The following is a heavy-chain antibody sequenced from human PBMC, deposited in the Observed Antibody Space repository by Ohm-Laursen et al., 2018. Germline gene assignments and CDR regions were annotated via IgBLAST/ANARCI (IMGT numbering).Heavy chain of an antibody. J-gene: IGHJ4*02. V-gene: IGHV1-18*01. Sequence: GASVTVSCKPSGYTFSSYGISWVRQAPGQGLEWMGWISVYNGNTKYAQKLQGRVTMTTDTSTSIAYMELRSLRSDDTAVYYCARGGVQYFDWSFPSLYYFDYWGQGTLVTVSS. D-gene: IGHD3-9*01. CDR2: ISVYNGNT. CDR3: ARGGVQYFDWSFPSLYYFDY. CDR1: GYTFSSYG.